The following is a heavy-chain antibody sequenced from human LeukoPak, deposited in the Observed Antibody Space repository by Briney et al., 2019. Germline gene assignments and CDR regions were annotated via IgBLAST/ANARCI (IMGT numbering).Heavy chain of an antibody. CDR3: AKDRQYGDYGGGDFFDS. V-gene: IGHV3-43D*03. D-gene: IGHD4-17*01. Sequence: PGGSLRLSCAASGFTFGDYAVHWVRQAPGKGLQWISSINWVGDTTSYADSVKGRFTISRDNTKSSLYLQMHSLRSEDTALYYCAKDRQYGDYGGGDFFDSWGQEPWSPSPQ. CDR2: INWVGDTT. J-gene: IGHJ4*01. CDR1: GFTFGDYA.